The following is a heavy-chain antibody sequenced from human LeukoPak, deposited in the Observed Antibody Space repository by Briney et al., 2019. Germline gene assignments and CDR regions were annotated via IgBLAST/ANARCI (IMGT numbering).Heavy chain of an antibody. J-gene: IGHJ6*02. CDR2: IYPGDSDT. CDR3: ASGGDYGDYVYYGMGV. Sequence: GESLKISCKGSGYRLSYYWIAWVRQMPGKGLEWMGIIYPGDSDTRYSPSFQGQVTISADKSISTAYLQWSSLKAPDTAMYYCASGGDYGDYVYYGMGVWGQGTTVTVSS. V-gene: IGHV5-51*01. D-gene: IGHD2-21*02. CDR1: GYRLSYYW.